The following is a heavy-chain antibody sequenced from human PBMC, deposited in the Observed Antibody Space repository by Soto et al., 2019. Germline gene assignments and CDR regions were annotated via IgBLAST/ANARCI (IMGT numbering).Heavy chain of an antibody. Sequence: SETLSLTCTVSGGSISSYYWSWIRQPPGKGLEWIGYIYYSGSTNYNPSLKSRVTISVDTSKNQFSLKLSSVTAADTAVYYCARPHPDSSGWHYFDYWGQGTLVTVSS. V-gene: IGHV4-59*08. CDR1: GGSISSYY. J-gene: IGHJ4*02. D-gene: IGHD6-19*01. CDR2: IYYSGST. CDR3: ARPHPDSSGWHYFDY.